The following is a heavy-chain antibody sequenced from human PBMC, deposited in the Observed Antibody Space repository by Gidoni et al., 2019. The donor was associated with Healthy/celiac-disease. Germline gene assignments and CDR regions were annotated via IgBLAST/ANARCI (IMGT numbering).Heavy chain of an antibody. CDR2: ISSSGSTI. CDR3: ARDESGSVAPVRSVFDY. V-gene: IGHV3-48*03. J-gene: IGHJ4*02. Sequence: EVQLVESGGGLVPPGGSLRLSCAASGFTFSSYEMNWVRQAPGKGLEWVSYISSSGSTIYYADSVKGRFTISRDNAKNSLYLQMNSLRAEDTAVYYCARDESGSVAPVRSVFDYWGQGTLVTVSS. D-gene: IGHD6-19*01. CDR1: GFTFSSYE.